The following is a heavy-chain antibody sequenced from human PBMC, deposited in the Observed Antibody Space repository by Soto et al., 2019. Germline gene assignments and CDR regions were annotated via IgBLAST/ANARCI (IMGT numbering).Heavy chain of an antibody. CDR1: GGSISSYY. J-gene: IGHJ6*02. V-gene: IGHV4-59*01. D-gene: IGHD1-20*01. CDR2: IYYSGST. Sequence: NPSETLSLTCTVSGGSISSYYWSWIRQPPGKGLEWIGYIYYSGSTNYNPSLKSRVTISVDTSKNQFSLKLSSVTAADTAVYYCARDRITPYYYYGMDVWGQGTTVTVSS. CDR3: ARDRITPYYYYGMDV.